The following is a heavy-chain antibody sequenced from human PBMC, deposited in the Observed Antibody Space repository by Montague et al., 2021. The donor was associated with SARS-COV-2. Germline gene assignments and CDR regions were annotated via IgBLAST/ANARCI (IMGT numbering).Heavy chain of an antibody. D-gene: IGHD3-3*01. CDR2: TSYSGST. V-gene: IGHV4-59*12. J-gene: IGHJ6*02. Sequence: SETLSLTCTVSGGSIRTYHWSWIRQSPGKGREGIGYTSYSGSTDYNPCIKSRVTISIDTSKNQFSVKLSSVTAADTAVYYCARWGEYYDSPYYYYAMDVWGQGTTVTVSS. CDR3: ARWGEYYDSPYYYYAMDV. CDR1: GGSIRTYH.